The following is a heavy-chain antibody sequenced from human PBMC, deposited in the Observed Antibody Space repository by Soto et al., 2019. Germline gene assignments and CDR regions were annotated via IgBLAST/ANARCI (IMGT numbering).Heavy chain of an antibody. Sequence: QVQLVESGGGVVQPGRSLRLSCAASGFTFSIYGMHWVRQAPGKGLEWVADISYDGSNKYYADSVKGRFTISRDNSKNTLHLLMNSLRTEYTAVYYCAKAEGLGDHYYYGMDVWGQGTTVTVSS. CDR1: GFTFSIYG. CDR2: ISYDGSNK. V-gene: IGHV3-30*18. D-gene: IGHD3-16*01. CDR3: AKAEGLGDHYYYGMDV. J-gene: IGHJ6*02.